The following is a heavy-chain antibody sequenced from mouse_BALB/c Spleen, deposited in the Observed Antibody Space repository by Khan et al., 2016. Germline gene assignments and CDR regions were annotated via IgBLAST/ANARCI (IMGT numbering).Heavy chain of an antibody. J-gene: IGHJ2*01. CDR2: FLPGTDNT. V-gene: IGHV1-9*01. CDR3: AIHPDY. CDR1: GYTFSTYW. Sequence: VELVESGAELMKPGASVKMSCKASGYTFSTYWMEWVKQRPGHGLEWIGEFLPGTDNTNYNEKFKDKAPFTADTSYNTAYMQLSSLSSEDSAVYYCAIHPDYWGQGATLTVSS.